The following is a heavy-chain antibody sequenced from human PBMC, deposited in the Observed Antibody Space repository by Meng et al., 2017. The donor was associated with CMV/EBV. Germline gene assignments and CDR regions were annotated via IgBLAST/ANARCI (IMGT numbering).Heavy chain of an antibody. CDR1: GGAHSSRCCY. Sequence: SGPGQGKPSQTPSLTCHVSGGAHSSRCCYGSWIRQPAGKGLEWIGRIYTSGSTNYNPSLKSRVTISVDTAKNQFSLKLSSVTAADTAVYYCAREVVVITPYNWFDPWGQGTLVTVSS. V-gene: IGHV4-61*02. D-gene: IGHD3-22*01. CDR2: IYTSGST. CDR3: AREVVVITPYNWFDP. J-gene: IGHJ5*02.